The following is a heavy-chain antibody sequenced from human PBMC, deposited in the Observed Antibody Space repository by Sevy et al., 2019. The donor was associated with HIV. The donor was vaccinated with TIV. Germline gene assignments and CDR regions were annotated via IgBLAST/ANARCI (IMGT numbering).Heavy chain of an antibody. J-gene: IGHJ3*02. D-gene: IGHD3-22*01. CDR3: SKPTLANSFGSSGYYYFGGFDN. V-gene: IGHV3-23*01. CDR1: GFTFSSYA. Sequence: GGSLRLSCAASGFTFSSYAMSWVRQAPGKGLEWVSAISGSGGSTYYADSVKGRFTISRDNSKNTLYLQMNSLRAEDNAVYYYSKPTLANSFGSSGYYYFGGFDNWGQGTMVTVSS. CDR2: ISGSGGST.